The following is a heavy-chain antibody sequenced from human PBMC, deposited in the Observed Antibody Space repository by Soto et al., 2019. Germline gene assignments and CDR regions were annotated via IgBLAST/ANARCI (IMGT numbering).Heavy chain of an antibody. D-gene: IGHD6-19*01. V-gene: IGHV3-9*01. Sequence: PGGSLRLSCAASGFTFDDYAMHWVRQAPGKGLEWVSGISWNSGSIGYADSVKGRFTISRDNAKNSLYLQMNSLRAEDTALYYCAKDLSSGPFDYWGQGTLVTVSS. CDR2: ISWNSGSI. CDR1: GFTFDDYA. J-gene: IGHJ4*02. CDR3: AKDLSSGPFDY.